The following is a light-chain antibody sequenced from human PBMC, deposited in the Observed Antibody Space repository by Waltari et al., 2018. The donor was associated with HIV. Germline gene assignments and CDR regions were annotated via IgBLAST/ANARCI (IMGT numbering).Light chain of an antibody. CDR3: ASWDASLNGWV. Sequence: QSVVTQPPSVSGTPGPTVTISCSGSTSNTGIKTVHWYQHLPGTAPKRLIYGNCQRPSGVPDRFSAAKSGTSASLAISGLQSEDEADYYCASWDASLNGWVFGGGTKLTVL. CDR1: TSNTGIKT. CDR2: GNC. V-gene: IGLV1-44*01. J-gene: IGLJ3*02.